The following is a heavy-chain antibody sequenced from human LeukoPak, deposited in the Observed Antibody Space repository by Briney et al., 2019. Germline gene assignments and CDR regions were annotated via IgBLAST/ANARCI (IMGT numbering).Heavy chain of an antibody. D-gene: IGHD3-22*01. J-gene: IGHJ4*02. CDR3: ASSKWFYFDS. Sequence: QPGGSLRLSCAASGFTFSSYAMSWVRQAPGKGLEWVSAITGTGGSTYYADSVKGRFTISRDNSKNSLYLQMNSLRVEDTAVYYCASSKWFYFDSWGQGTLVTVSS. CDR1: GFTFSSYA. CDR2: ITGTGGST. V-gene: IGHV3-23*01.